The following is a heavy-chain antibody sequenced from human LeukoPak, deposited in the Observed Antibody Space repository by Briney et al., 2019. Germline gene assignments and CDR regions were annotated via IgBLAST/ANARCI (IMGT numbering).Heavy chain of an antibody. CDR2: IYSSGST. V-gene: IGHV4-61*02. D-gene: IGHD3-10*01. CDR1: GGSISSGSYY. Sequence: PSQTLSLTCTVSGGSISSGSYYWNWIRQPAGKGLEWIGRIYSSGSTDYNPSLKSRVTISVDTSKNQFSLKLSSVTAADTAVYYCAREGLNMVRGVIPKEAWGWFDPWGQGTLVTVSS. CDR3: AREGLNMVRGVIPKEAWGWFDP. J-gene: IGHJ5*02.